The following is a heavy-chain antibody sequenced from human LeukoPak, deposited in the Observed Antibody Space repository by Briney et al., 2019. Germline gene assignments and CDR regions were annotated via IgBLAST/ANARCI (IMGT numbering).Heavy chain of an antibody. Sequence: GGSLRLSCAASGLTVSTNYMNWVRQAPGKGLEWVAVIYSSGVTYYADPVKGRFTISRDNSKNTVNLHMTSLRAEDTAIYYCARLWSNYGNSFDSWGQGTLVTVAS. D-gene: IGHD4-17*01. CDR1: GLTVSTNY. CDR3: ARLWSNYGNSFDS. J-gene: IGHJ4*02. CDR2: IYSSGVT. V-gene: IGHV3-66*01.